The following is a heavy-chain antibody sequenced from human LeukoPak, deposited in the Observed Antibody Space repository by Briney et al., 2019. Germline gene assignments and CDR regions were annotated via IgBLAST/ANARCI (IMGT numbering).Heavy chain of an antibody. CDR1: GFTFSSC. CDR3: AKSVAPYCSGGSCFDAFDI. CDR2: ISHSGAST. V-gene: IGHV3-23*01. J-gene: IGHJ3*02. D-gene: IGHD2-15*01. Sequence: GGSLRLPCAASGFTFSSCMNWVRQAPGKGLEWVSAISHSGASTYYADSVKGRFTISRDNSKNTLYLQMNSLRAEDTAVYYCAKSVAPYCSGGSCFDAFDIWGQGTMVTVSS.